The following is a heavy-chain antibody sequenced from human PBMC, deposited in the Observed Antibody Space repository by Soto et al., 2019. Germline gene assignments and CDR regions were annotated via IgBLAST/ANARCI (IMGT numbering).Heavy chain of an antibody. V-gene: IGHV1-18*04. J-gene: IGHJ4*02. Sequence: QVQLVQSGAEVKKPGASVKVSCKASGYTFTSYGVSWVRQAPGQGLEWMGWISGYNGNTNYAQKLQGRVTMTTDTSTSTAYMELRSLRSDDTAVYYCAKDQDCGGTSCQFWAPGYWGQGTLVIVSS. D-gene: IGHD2-2*01. CDR2: ISGYNGNT. CDR3: AKDQDCGGTSCQFWAPGY. CDR1: GYTFTSYG.